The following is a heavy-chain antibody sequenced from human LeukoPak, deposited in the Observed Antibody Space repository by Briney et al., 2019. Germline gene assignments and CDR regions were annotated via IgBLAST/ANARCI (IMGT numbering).Heavy chain of an antibody. J-gene: IGHJ4*02. CDR3: EKDLHGAVAATPDY. Sequence: GRSLRLPRAASGLTLSSYCMHCVRHARGKGLEWVAVLRYEGSNKYYGDSVKGRFTISRDNSTNTLYLQMNSLRAEGTAVYDREKDLHGAVAATPDYCGQGTLVTVSS. V-gene: IGHV3-30*02. D-gene: IGHD6-19*01. CDR1: GLTLSSYC. CDR2: LRYEGSNK.